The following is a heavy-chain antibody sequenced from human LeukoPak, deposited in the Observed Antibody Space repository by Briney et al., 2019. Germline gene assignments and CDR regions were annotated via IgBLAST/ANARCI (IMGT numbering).Heavy chain of an antibody. CDR1: GFTFDDYA. J-gene: IGHJ3*02. CDR2: ISWKSGSI. CDR3: AGGHIVATISDAFDI. Sequence: GRSLRLSCAASGFTFDDYAMHWVRQAPGKGLEWVSGISWKSGSIGYADSVKGRFAISRDNAKNSLYLQMNSLRAEDTAVYYCAGGHIVATISDAFDIWGQGTMVTVSS. D-gene: IGHD5-12*01. V-gene: IGHV3-9*01.